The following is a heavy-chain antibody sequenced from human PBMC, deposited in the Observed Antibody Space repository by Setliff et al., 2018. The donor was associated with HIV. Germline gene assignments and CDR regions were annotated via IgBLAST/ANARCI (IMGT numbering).Heavy chain of an antibody. CDR2: FYYNGDS. J-gene: IGHJ6*03. V-gene: IGHV4-39*07. CDR3: ARGSRGYSYAYYYYYMDV. CDR1: GDSVNDRSYF. Sequence: PSETLSLTCTVSGDSVNDRSYFWGWIRQPPGKGLEWIGTFYYNGDSRYNPSLKSRVTISVDTSKNQFSLKLSSVTAADTAVYYCARGSRGYSYAYYYYYMDVWGKGTTVTVSS. D-gene: IGHD5-18*01.